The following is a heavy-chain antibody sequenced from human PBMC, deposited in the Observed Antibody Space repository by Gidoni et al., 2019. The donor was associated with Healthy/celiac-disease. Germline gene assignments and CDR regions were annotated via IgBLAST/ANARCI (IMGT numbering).Heavy chain of an antibody. D-gene: IGHD6-13*01. CDR2: ST. V-gene: IGHV4-39*01. Sequence: STYYNPSLKSRVTISVDTSKNQFSLKLSSVTAADTAVYYCARPFIAARNWYGMDVWGQGTTVTVSS. J-gene: IGHJ6*02. CDR3: ARPFIAARNWYGMDV.